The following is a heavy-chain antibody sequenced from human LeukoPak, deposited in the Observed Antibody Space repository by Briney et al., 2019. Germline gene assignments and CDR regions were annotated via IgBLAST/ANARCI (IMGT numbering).Heavy chain of an antibody. CDR1: GGSISSSSYY. V-gene: IGHV4-39*01. CDR3: AKTYYYDPFDY. D-gene: IGHD3-22*01. Sequence: PSETLSLTCTVSGGSISSSSYYWGWIRQPPGKGLEWIGNVYYSGSTYYNPSLKSRATISVDTSKNQFSLKLSSVTAADTAVYYCAKTYYYDPFDYWGQGALVTVSS. CDR2: VYYSGST. J-gene: IGHJ4*02.